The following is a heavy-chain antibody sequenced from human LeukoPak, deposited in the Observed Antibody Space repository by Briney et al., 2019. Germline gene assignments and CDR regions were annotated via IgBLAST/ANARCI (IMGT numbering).Heavy chain of an antibody. CDR2: INPNSGGT. J-gene: IGHJ4*02. CDR1: GYTFTGYY. CDR3: ARDRWYYNGDY. Sequence: ASVKVSCKASGYTFTGYYMHWVRQAPGQGLEWMGWINPNSGGTNYAQNFQGRVTMTRDTSISTAYMELSRLRSDDTAVYYCARDRWYYNGDYWGQGTLVTVSS. V-gene: IGHV1-2*02. D-gene: IGHD6-13*01.